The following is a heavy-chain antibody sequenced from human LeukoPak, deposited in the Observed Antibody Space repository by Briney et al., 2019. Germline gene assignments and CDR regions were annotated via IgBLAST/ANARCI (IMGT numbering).Heavy chain of an antibody. J-gene: IGHJ4*02. V-gene: IGHV3-48*04. D-gene: IGHD2-15*01. CDR3: ARNGGSYDFDY. CDR1: GFTFSSYS. Sequence: GGSLRLSCAASGFTFSSYSMNWVRQAPGKGLEWVSYISSSGTIIYYADSVKGRFTISRDNAKNSLYLQMNSLRAEDTAVYYCARNGGSYDFDYWGQGTLVTVSS. CDR2: ISSSGTII.